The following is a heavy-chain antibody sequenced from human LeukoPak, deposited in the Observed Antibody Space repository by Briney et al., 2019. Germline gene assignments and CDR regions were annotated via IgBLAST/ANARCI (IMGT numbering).Heavy chain of an antibody. J-gene: IGHJ3*01. V-gene: IGHV3-11*04. D-gene: IGHD3-10*01. CDR1: GFNFNDYY. Sequence: KSGGSLRLSCAASGFNFNDYYMTWIRQAPGKGLEWLSYISSTTGRIIYYADSVKGRFTISRDNTKNSLFLQMVSLRVGDTAVYYCARYYSDAFDVWGQGTVVTVSS. CDR2: ISSTTGRII. CDR3: ARYYSDAFDV.